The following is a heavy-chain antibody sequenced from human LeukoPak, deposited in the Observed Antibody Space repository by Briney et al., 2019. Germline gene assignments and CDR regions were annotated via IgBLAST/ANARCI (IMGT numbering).Heavy chain of an antibody. Sequence: PGGSLRLSCAASGFTFDDYGMSWVRQAPGKGLEWVSVINWNGGSTGYADSVKGRFTISRDNAKNSLYLQMNSLRAEDTALYYCASGYVWGSYRHFDYWGQGTLVTVSS. CDR3: ASGYVWGSYRHFDY. J-gene: IGHJ4*02. CDR1: GFTFDDYG. V-gene: IGHV3-20*04. CDR2: INWNGGST. D-gene: IGHD3-16*02.